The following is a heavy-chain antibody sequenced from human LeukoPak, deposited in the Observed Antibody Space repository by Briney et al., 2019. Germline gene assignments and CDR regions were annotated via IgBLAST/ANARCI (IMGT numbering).Heavy chain of an antibody. CDR1: GFTFSTYW. D-gene: IGHD3-10*01. V-gene: IGHV3-7*04. CDR3: ARASRGSVYYMDV. Sequence: GGSLRLSCAAYGFTFSTYWMSWVRQAPGKGLEWVANIKQDGSEKYYVDSVKGRFTISRDNAKNSLFLQMNSLRAEDTAVYYCARASRGSVYYMDVWGKGTTVTVSS. J-gene: IGHJ6*03. CDR2: IKQDGSEK.